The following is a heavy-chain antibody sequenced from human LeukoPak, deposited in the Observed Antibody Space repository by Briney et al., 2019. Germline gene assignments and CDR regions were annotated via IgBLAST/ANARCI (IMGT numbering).Heavy chain of an antibody. CDR1: GGSISSYY. V-gene: IGHV4-4*07. CDR3: ARSKAYDFWSGYYAGGYHYMDV. Sequence: SETLSLTCTVSGGSISSYYWGWIRQPAGKGLEWIGRIYTSGSTNYNPSLKSRVTMSVDTSKNQFSLKLSSVTAADTAVYYCARSKAYDFWSGYYAGGYHYMDVWGKGTTVTVSS. D-gene: IGHD3-3*01. CDR2: IYTSGST. J-gene: IGHJ6*03.